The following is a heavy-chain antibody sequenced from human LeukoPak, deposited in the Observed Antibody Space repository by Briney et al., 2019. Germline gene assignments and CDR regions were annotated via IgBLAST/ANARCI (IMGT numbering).Heavy chain of an antibody. CDR3: ARYLGFWSGPDY. J-gene: IGHJ4*02. D-gene: IGHD3-3*01. Sequence: SETLSLTCTVSGGSISSYYWSWIRQPAGKGLQWIGRIYSSGSTNYNPSLKSRVTMSVDTSKNQFSLRLSSVTAADTAVYYCARYLGFWSGPDYWGQGTLVTVSS. CDR2: IYSSGST. CDR1: GGSISSYY. V-gene: IGHV4-4*07.